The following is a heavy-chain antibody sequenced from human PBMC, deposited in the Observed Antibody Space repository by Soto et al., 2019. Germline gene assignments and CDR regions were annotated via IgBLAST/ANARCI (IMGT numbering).Heavy chain of an antibody. D-gene: IGHD4-17*01. J-gene: IGHJ4*02. V-gene: IGHV1-69*13. CDR1: GGTFSTFG. CDR3: AKSAPMDAGDKYYYDF. Sequence: SVKVSCKASGGTFSTFGISWVRQAPGQGLEWMGGIIPFFGTARYSQKFEDRITITADESTNTVYMDLRSLTSEDTAIYYCAKSAPMDAGDKYYYDFWGQGALVTV. CDR2: IIPFFGTA.